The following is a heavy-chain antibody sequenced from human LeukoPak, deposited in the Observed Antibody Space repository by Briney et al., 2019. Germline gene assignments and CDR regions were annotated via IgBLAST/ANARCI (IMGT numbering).Heavy chain of an antibody. V-gene: IGHV1-3*01. D-gene: IGHD4-23*01. CDR3: ATDPSYGGNPTDV. CDR1: GYTFTNYA. Sequence: GASVKVSCKASGYTFTNYAMHWVRQAPGQRLEWMGWINAGNGNTEYSQNFQDRVTITRDTSATTAYMELSSLRSEDTAVYYCATDPSYGGNPTDVWGQGTTVTVSS. J-gene: IGHJ6*02. CDR2: INAGNGNT.